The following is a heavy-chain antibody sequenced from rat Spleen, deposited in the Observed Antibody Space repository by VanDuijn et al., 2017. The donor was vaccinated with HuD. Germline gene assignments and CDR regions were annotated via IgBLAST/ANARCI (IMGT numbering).Heavy chain of an antibody. J-gene: IGHJ3*01. Sequence: QVQLRESGPGLVQSSQTLSLTCNVSGFSLSGNIVHWVRQPPGKGLEWMGRMRFDGDTRYNSVLKSRLSISRDTSRNQVFLELNSLQTDDTGIYYCTRDGEAVAASNWFAYWGQGTLVTVSS. V-gene: IGHV2S30*01. CDR1: GFSLSGNI. CDR2: MRFDGDT. D-gene: IGHD1-2*01. CDR3: TRDGEAVAASNWFAY.